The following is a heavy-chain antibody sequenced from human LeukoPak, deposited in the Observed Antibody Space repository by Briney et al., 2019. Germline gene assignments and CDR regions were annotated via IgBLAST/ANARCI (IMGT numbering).Heavy chain of an antibody. CDR3: ATTPRYSSSWYYFDY. V-gene: IGHV4-59*01. J-gene: IGHJ4*02. Sequence: SETLSLTCTVSGGSISSYYWSWIRQPPGKGLEWIGYIYYSGGTNYNPSLKSRVTISVDTSKNQFSLKLSSVTAADTAVYYCATTPRYSSSWYYFDYWGQGTLVTVSS. CDR2: IYYSGGT. D-gene: IGHD6-13*01. CDR1: GGSISSYY.